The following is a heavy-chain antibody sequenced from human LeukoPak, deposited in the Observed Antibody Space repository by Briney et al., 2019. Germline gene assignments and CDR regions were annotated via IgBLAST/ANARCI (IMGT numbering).Heavy chain of an antibody. V-gene: IGHV3-23*01. D-gene: IGHD3-10*02. Sequence: PGGSLRLSCAASGFNFKIYAISWLRQTPEKGLEWISALSGTDSTTFYAASVKGRFTISRDNSRNTLYLQMNNLRVEDTAVYFCAKDMITMNGEYDAFDIWGQGTMVTVSS. CDR2: LSGTDSTT. CDR3: AKDMITMNGEYDAFDI. CDR1: GFNFKIYA. J-gene: IGHJ3*02.